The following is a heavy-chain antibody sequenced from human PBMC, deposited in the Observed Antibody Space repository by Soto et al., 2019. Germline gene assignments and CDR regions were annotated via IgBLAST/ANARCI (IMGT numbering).Heavy chain of an antibody. V-gene: IGHV4-34*01. CDR3: ARSHAYYDLWSGAWGLFDP. CDR2: INHSGIT. CDR1: GGSFSGYC. Sequence: SETLSLTRAVYGGSFSGYCRSWIRQPPGKGLEWIGEINHSGITNYNPYLKSRVTISVDTSKNQFSLKLSSVTAADTAVYYCARSHAYYDLWSGAWGLFDPWGQGTLVT. J-gene: IGHJ5*02. D-gene: IGHD3-3*01.